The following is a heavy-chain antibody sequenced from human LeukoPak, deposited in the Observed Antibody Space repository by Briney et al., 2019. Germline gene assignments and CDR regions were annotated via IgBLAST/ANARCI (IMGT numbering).Heavy chain of an antibody. J-gene: IGHJ5*02. CDR1: GFTVRNNH. CDR3: ARESTPLRGAFDP. D-gene: IGHD5-24*01. Sequence: GGSLRLXCAASGFTVRNNHMSWVRQAPGKGLEWVSVIDSRDNAYHADSVKGRFTISRHTSKNTLYLQMNSLRAEDTAVYYCARESTPLRGAFDPWGPGTLVTVSS. V-gene: IGHV3-53*04. CDR2: IDSRDNA.